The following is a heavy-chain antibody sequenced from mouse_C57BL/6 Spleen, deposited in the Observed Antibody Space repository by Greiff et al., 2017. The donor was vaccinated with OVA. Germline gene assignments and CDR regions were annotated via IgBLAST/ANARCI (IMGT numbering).Heavy chain of an antibody. Sequence: QVQLKQPGAELVKPGASVKLSCKASGYTFTSYWMQWVKQRPGQGLEWIGEIDPSDSYTNYNQKFKGKATLTVDTSSSTAYMQLSSLTSEDSAVYYCARGASKGDFDYWGQGTTLTVSS. CDR3: ARGASKGDFDY. CDR1: GYTFTSYW. V-gene: IGHV1-50*01. D-gene: IGHD2-5*01. CDR2: IDPSDSYT. J-gene: IGHJ2*01.